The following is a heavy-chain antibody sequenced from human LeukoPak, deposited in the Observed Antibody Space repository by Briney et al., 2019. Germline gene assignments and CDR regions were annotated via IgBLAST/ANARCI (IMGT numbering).Heavy chain of an antibody. D-gene: IGHD2-2*01. CDR3: ARRGAHYCSSTSCYRHFDY. J-gene: IGHJ4*02. V-gene: IGHV4-34*01. CDR2: IKHSGST. CDR1: GGSYSGYY. Sequence: SETLSLTCAVYGGSYSGYYWSWIRQPPGKGLEWIGEIKHSGSTNYNPSLKSRVTIPVDTSKNQFSLKLSSVTAADTAVYYCARRGAHYCSSTSCYRHFDYWGQGTLVTVSS.